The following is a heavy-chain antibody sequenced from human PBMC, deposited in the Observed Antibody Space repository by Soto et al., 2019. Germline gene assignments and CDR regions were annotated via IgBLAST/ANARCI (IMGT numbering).Heavy chain of an antibody. J-gene: IGHJ4*02. V-gene: IGHV1-69*13. CDR3: ASSEMATIGAFDY. CDR1: GGTFSSYA. CDR2: IIPIFGTA. Sequence: SVKVSCKASGGTFSSYAISWVRQAPGQGLEWMGGIIPIFGTANYAQKFQGRVTITADESTSTAYMELSSLRSEDTAVYYCASSEMATIGAFDYWGQGTLVTVSS. D-gene: IGHD5-12*01.